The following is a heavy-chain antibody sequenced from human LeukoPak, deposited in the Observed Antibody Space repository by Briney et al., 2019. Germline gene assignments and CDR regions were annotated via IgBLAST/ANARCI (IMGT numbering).Heavy chain of an antibody. V-gene: IGHV3-73*01. Sequence: GGSLRLSCAASGFTFSDYAIHWVRQPSGKGLEWIGRIRSKANSYAAAYAASVKGRFTISRDDSKNTAYLQMNSLKTEDTAVYYCSSVGVLDYWGQGTLVTVSS. J-gene: IGHJ4*02. CDR1: GFTFSDYA. CDR3: SSVGVLDY. D-gene: IGHD1-26*01. CDR2: IRSKANSYAA.